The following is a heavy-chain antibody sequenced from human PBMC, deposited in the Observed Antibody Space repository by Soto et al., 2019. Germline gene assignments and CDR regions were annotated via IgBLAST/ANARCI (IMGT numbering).Heavy chain of an antibody. CDR1: GFTFDDYA. CDR2: ISWNSGTI. D-gene: IGHD6-13*01. CDR3: AKDMRGGSSSSRYYYGLDV. V-gene: IGHV3-9*01. Sequence: EVQLVESGGDLVQPGRSLRLSCAASGFTFDDYAMHWVRQAPGKGLEWVSGISWNSGTIVYADSVKGRFTISRDNAKNSLYLQMNSLRGEDTALYYCAKDMRGGSSSSRYYYGLDVWGQGTTVTVSS. J-gene: IGHJ6*02.